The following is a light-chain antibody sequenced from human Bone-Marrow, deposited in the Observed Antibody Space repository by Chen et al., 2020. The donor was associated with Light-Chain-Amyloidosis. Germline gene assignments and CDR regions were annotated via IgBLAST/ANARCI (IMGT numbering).Light chain of an antibody. CDR2: RDT. CDR1: ALPTKY. Sequence: SYELTQPPSVSGSPGQTARITCPGDALPTKYAYWYQQKPGQAPVLVIHRDTERPSGISARFSGSSSGTTATLTISGVQAEDEADYHCQSADSSGTYEVIFGGGTKLTVL. V-gene: IGLV3-25*03. J-gene: IGLJ2*01. CDR3: QSADSSGTYEVI.